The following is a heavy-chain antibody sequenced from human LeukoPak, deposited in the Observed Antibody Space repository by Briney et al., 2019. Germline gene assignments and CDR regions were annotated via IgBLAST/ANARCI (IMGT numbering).Heavy chain of an antibody. J-gene: IGHJ4*02. V-gene: IGHV4-31*03. D-gene: IGHD3-10*01. CDR1: GGSVSSGSYY. CDR2: INYSGST. Sequence: SETLSLTCTVSGGSVSSGSYYWSWIRQHPGKGLEWIGYINYSGSTYYSPSLKSRVTISADTSKNQFSLKLSSVTAADTAVYYCARGGSGEGYWGQGTLVTVSS. CDR3: ARGGSGEGY.